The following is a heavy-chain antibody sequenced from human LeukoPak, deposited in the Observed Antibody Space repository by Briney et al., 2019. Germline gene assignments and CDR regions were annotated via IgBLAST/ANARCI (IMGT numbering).Heavy chain of an antibody. CDR2: ISSSSSTI. J-gene: IGHJ6*02. V-gene: IGHV3-48*01. D-gene: IGHD2-15*01. Sequence: GGSLRLSCAASGFTFSSYSMNWVRQAPGKGLEWVSYISSSSSTIYYADSVKGRFTISRDNSKNTLYLQMNSLRAEDTAVYYCAKEEDIFDVWGQGTTVTVSS. CDR1: GFTFSSYS. CDR3: AKEEDIFDV.